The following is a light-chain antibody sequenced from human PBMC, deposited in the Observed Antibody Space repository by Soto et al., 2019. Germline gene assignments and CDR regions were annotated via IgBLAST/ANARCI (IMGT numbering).Light chain of an antibody. CDR3: QQYGSSRT. J-gene: IGKJ1*01. Sequence: EIVLTQSLCTLSLSPGERATLSCRASQSVSNNYLAWYQQKPGQAPRLLIYGASSRATGIPDRFSGSGSGTDFTLTISRLEPEDFAVYYCQQYGSSRTFGQRTKVDI. V-gene: IGKV3-20*01. CDR2: GAS. CDR1: QSVSNNY.